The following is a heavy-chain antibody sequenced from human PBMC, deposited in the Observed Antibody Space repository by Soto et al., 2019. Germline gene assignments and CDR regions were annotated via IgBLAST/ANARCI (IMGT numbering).Heavy chain of an antibody. Sequence: EVQLVESGGGLVQPGGSLRLSCAASGFTFSSYSMNWVRQAPGKGLEWVSYISSSSSTIYYADSVKGRFTIARNNAKNSLCQEMNSLRDEDTAGYYCAREVSSWFGEYYYGMYVRGQGTTVTGSS. CDR1: GFTFSSYS. CDR3: AREVSSWFGEYYYGMYV. V-gene: IGHV3-48*02. J-gene: IGHJ6*02. CDR2: ISSSSSTI. D-gene: IGHD3-10*01.